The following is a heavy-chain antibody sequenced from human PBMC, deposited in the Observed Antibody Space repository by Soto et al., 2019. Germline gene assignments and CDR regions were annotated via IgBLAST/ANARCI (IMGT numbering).Heavy chain of an antibody. V-gene: IGHV3-74*01. CDR2: INPGGSIT. CDR3: ARVPTGKYGVWNY. Sequence: EQLVESGGGLVQPGGSLRLSCAASGFTFSSYWMHWVRQAPGKGLVWVSRINPGGSITAYADSVKGRFTISRDNAKNTLYVQMNSLRGDDTAVYYCARVPTGKYGVWNYWGQGTLVTVSS. CDR1: GFTFSSYW. D-gene: IGHD2-8*01. J-gene: IGHJ4*02.